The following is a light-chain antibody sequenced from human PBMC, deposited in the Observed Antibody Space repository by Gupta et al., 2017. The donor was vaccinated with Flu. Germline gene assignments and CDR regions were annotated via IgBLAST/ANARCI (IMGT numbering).Light chain of an antibody. J-gene: IGLJ3*02. Sequence: QAGLTPPPSVSKDLRQTATLTCTGNSNNVGNQGAAWLQQHQGHPPKLLSYRNNNRPSGISERFSASRSGNTASLTITGLQPEDEADYYCSAWDSSLSTRVFGGGTKLTVL. CDR1: SNNVGNQG. V-gene: IGLV10-54*04. CDR2: RNN. CDR3: SAWDSSLSTRV.